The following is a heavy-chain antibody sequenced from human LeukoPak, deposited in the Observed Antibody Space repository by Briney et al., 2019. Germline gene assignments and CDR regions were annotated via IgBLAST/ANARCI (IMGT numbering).Heavy chain of an antibody. CDR2: IYYSGST. CDR3: ASAQTGTIALDY. J-gene: IGHJ4*02. CDR1: GGSISSYY. V-gene: IGHV4-59*08. Sequence: SSETLSLTCTVSGGSISSYYWSWIRQPPGKGLEWIGYIYYSGSTNYNPSLKSRVTISVDTSKNQFSLKLSSVTAADTAVYYCASAQTGTIALDYWGQGTLVTVSS. D-gene: IGHD1-7*01.